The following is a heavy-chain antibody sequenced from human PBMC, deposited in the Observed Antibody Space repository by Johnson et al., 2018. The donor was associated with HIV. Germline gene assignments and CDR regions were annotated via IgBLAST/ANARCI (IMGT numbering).Heavy chain of an antibody. Sequence: MLLVESGGGLVQPGGSLRLSCAASGFTFDDYDMTWVRQPPGKGLEWVSGINWNGGSTGYAESVKGRFTITRDNAKKSLFLEMNSLRAEDTAFYYCARATFYYDLSGYLTRPRAFDMWGQGTMVTVSS. V-gene: IGHV3-20*04. CDR3: ARATFYYDLSGYLTRPRAFDM. D-gene: IGHD3-22*01. J-gene: IGHJ3*02. CDR1: GFTFDDYD. CDR2: INWNGGST.